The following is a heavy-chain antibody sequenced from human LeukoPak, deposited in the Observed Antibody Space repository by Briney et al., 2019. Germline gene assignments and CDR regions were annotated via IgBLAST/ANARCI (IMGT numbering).Heavy chain of an antibody. J-gene: IGHJ4*02. D-gene: IGHD3-22*01. Sequence: PGGSPRLSCAASGFTFSSYSMNWVRQAPGKGLEWVSSISSSSIYIYYADSVKGRFTISRDNPKNSLYLQMNSLRAEDTAVYYFASDSSGFYWGQGTLVTVSS. CDR1: GFTFSSYS. V-gene: IGHV3-21*01. CDR3: ASDSSGFY. CDR2: ISSSSIYI.